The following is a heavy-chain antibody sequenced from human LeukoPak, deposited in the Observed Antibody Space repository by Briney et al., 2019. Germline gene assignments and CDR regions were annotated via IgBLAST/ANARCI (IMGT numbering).Heavy chain of an antibody. J-gene: IGHJ4*02. CDR2: ISGSGGST. V-gene: IGHV3-23*01. D-gene: IGHD2-2*01. CDR1: GFTFSSYA. Sequence: GGSLRLSCSASGFTFSSYAMSWVRQAPGEGLEGVSAISGSGGSTYYADSVKGRFTISRDNSKNTLYLQMNSLRAEDTAVYYCASPTVRYCSSTSCPYFDYWGQGTLVTVSS. CDR3: ASPTVRYCSSTSCPYFDY.